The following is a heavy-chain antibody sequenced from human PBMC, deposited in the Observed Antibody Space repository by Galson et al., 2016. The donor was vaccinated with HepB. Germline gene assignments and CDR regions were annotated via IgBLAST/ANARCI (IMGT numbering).Heavy chain of an antibody. D-gene: IGHD2-15*01. CDR3: ARLFGGYIDY. Sequence: SLRLSCAASGFTFSSYEMNWVRQAPGKGLEWVSDISGSGITTYYADSVKGRFTISRDNSKKTVYLQMSSLRPEDTAVYYCARLFGGYIDYWGQGTLVTVSS. J-gene: IGHJ4*02. V-gene: IGHV3-23*01. CDR2: ISGSGITT. CDR1: GFTFSSYE.